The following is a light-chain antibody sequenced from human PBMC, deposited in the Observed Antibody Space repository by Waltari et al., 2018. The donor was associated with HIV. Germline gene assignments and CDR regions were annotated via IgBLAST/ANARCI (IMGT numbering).Light chain of an antibody. V-gene: IGKV4-1*01. J-gene: IGKJ5*01. CDR1: HSVLYTSNSNNY. Sequence: DIVMTQSPDSLAVSLGARATINCKSSHSVLYTSNSNNYLAWYQQKPGQPPKLLIYWASTRESGAPDRFSGSGSGTEFTLTISSLQAEDVAVYYCQQYYSTPITFGQGTRLEIK. CDR3: QQYYSTPIT. CDR2: WAS.